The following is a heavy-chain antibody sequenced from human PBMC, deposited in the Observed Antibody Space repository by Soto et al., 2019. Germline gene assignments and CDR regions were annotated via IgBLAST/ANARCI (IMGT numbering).Heavy chain of an antibody. V-gene: IGHV2-5*02. J-gene: IGHJ4*02. Sequence: PTLVNPTQTLTPTCTFSAFSLTTSGVGVGWIRQPPGKALEWLALIYWDDDKRYSPSLKSRLTITKDTSRNQVVLTMTNMDPVDTATYFCAHRDGLGQLASRAQGTLVPGSS. CDR3: AHRDGLGQLAS. CDR2: IYWDDDK. CDR1: AFSLTTSGVG. D-gene: IGHD6-6*01.